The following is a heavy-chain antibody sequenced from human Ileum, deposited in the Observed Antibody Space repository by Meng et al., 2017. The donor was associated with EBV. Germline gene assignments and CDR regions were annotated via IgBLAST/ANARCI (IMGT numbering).Heavy chain of an antibody. V-gene: IGHV3-33*01. CDR3: ARADSSGSYYFDY. Sequence: HVFLLDSGVGVVPPGRALSISCEASGFTFSGYSLSWVSQATGKGLEWVADIWYDGSNKYYADSVKGRFTISRDNSRNMLYLQMNSLRAEDTAVYYCARADSSGSYYFDYWGQGTLVTVSS. D-gene: IGHD3-22*01. CDR2: IWYDGSNK. J-gene: IGHJ4*02. CDR1: GFTFSGYS.